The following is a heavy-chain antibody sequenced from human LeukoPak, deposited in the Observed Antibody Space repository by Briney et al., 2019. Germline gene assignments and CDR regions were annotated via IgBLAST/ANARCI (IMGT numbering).Heavy chain of an antibody. CDR2: INHSGST. V-gene: IGHV4-34*01. Sequence: SETLSLTCAVYGGSFSGYYWSWIRQPPGKGLEWIGEINHSGSTNYNPSLKSRVTISVDTSKNQFSLKLSSVTAADTAVYYCASRRRSGGSCYSYFDYWGQGTLVTVSS. J-gene: IGHJ4*02. CDR1: GGSFSGYY. CDR3: ASRRRSGGSCYSYFDY. D-gene: IGHD2-15*01.